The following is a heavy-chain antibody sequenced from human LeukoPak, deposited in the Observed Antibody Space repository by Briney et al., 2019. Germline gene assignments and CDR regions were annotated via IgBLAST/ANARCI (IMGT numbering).Heavy chain of an antibody. Sequence: ASVKVSCKASGYTFTGYYMHWVRQAPGQGLEGMGWINPNSGGTNYAQTFQGRVTMTRDTSSSTAYMEVSRLRSDDTAVYYCARVFYAKDIVVVPAYYYYYLDVWGKGTTVTVSS. CDR1: GYTFTGYY. CDR3: ARVFYAKDIVVVPAYYYYYLDV. V-gene: IGHV1-2*02. D-gene: IGHD2-2*01. CDR2: INPNSGGT. J-gene: IGHJ6*03.